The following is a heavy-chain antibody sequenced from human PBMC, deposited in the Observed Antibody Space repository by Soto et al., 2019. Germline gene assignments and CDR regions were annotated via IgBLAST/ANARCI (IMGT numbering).Heavy chain of an antibody. CDR1: GGSISSSNW. V-gene: IGHV4-4*02. D-gene: IGHD2-2*01. CDR3: ATMGYCSSTSCYPRGWFDP. CDR2: IYHSGST. Sequence: LSLTCAVSGGSISSSNWWSWVRQPPGKGLEWIGEIYHSGSTNYNPSLKSRVTISVDKSKNQFSLKLSSVTAADTAVYYCATMGYCSSTSCYPRGWFDPWGQGTLVTVSS. J-gene: IGHJ5*02.